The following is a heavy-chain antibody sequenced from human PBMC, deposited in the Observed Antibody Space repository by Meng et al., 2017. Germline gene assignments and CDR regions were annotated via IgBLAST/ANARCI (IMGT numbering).Heavy chain of an antibody. J-gene: IGHJ4*02. CDR2: INHSGST. CDR1: GGSFSGYY. D-gene: IGHD3-10*01. CDR3: ARGSMVRGVIPLY. V-gene: IGHV4-34*01. Sequence: SETLSLTCAVYGGSFSGYYWSWIRQPPGKGLEWIGEINHSGSTNYNPSLKSRVTISVDTSKNQFSLKLSSVTAADTAVYYCARGSMVRGVIPLYWGQGKLVNGAS.